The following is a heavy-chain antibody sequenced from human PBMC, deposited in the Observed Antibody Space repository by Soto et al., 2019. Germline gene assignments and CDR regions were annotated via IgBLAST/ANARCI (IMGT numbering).Heavy chain of an antibody. CDR1: GFTFSSYS. V-gene: IGHV3-48*02. J-gene: IGHJ4*02. Sequence: GGSLRLSCAASGFTFSSYSMNWVRQAPGKGLEWVSYISSSSSTIYYADSVKGRFTISRDNGKNSLYLQMNSLRDEDTAVYYCARDSVLRFLEWLFEFDYWGQGTLVTVSS. CDR2: ISSSSSTI. CDR3: ARDSVLRFLEWLFEFDY. D-gene: IGHD3-3*01.